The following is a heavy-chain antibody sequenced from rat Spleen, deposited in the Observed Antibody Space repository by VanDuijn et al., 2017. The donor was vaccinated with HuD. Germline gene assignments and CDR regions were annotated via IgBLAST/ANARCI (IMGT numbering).Heavy chain of an antibody. Sequence: QVQLKESGPGLVQPSQTLSLTCTVSGFSLTSNSVSWVRQPPGKGLEWIAAISSGGDTYYNSALKSRLSISRDTSKSQVFLKMNSLQTEDTATDFCIRESLPGFNSHWFLYWGQGTLVTVSS. CDR3: IRESLPGFNSHWFLY. D-gene: IGHD1-4*01. V-gene: IGHV2-6*01. CDR1: GFSLTSNS. J-gene: IGHJ3*01. CDR2: ISSGGDT.